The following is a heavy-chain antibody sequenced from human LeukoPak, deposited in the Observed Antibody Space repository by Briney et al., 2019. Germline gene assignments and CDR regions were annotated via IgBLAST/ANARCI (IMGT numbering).Heavy chain of an antibody. CDR2: IYYSGST. J-gene: IGHJ4*02. D-gene: IGHD2-2*01. CDR3: ARHVCSSTSGKPYFDS. CDR1: GGSISGYY. Sequence: SETLSLTCTVSGGSISGYYWSWIRQPPGKGLEWIGYIYYSGSTNYNPSLKSRVTISVDTSKNQFSLKLSSVTAADTAVYYCARHVCSSTSGKPYFDSWGQGTLVTVSS. V-gene: IGHV4-59*08.